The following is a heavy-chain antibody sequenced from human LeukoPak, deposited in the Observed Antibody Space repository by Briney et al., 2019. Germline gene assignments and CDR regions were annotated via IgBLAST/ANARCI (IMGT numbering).Heavy chain of an antibody. J-gene: IGHJ4*02. CDR1: GFTFGSYA. CDR3: AKGSLGSWYYFDY. Sequence: GGSLRLSCAASGFTFGSYAMSWVRQAPGKGPEWVSTFSRSATDTYYADSVKGRFTIFRDNSKNTLYLQMNSLRAEDTAGYYCAKGSLGSWYYFDYWGQGTLVTVSS. CDR2: FSRSATDT. D-gene: IGHD6-13*01. V-gene: IGHV3-23*01.